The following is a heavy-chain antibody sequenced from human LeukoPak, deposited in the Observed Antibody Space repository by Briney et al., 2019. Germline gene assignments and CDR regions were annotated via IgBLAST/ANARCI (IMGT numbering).Heavy chain of an antibody. J-gene: IGHJ4*02. CDR3: ARDRSGSLDYLDS. V-gene: IGHV4-4*07. CDR2: IYTSGST. CDR1: GGSITSYY. D-gene: IGHD1-26*01. Sequence: SETLSLTCTVSGGSITSYYWSWIRQPAGKGLEWIARIYTSGSTNYNPSLQSRVTMSVDTSKNQFSLKLSSVTAADTAVYYCARDRSGSLDYLDSWGQGTLVTVSS.